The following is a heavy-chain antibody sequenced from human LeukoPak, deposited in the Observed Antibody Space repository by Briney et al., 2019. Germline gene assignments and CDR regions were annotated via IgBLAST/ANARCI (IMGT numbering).Heavy chain of an antibody. CDR2: IKQDGSEK. J-gene: IGHJ4*02. V-gene: IGHV3-7*01. CDR3: ARVGYDILTGYYSFDY. Sequence: GGSLRLSCAASGFTFSSYWMSWVRQAPGKGLEWVANIKQDGSEKYYVDSVKGRFTISRDNAKNSLYLQMNSLRAEDTAVYYCARVGYDILTGYYSFDYWGQGTQVTVSS. CDR1: GFTFSSYW. D-gene: IGHD3-9*01.